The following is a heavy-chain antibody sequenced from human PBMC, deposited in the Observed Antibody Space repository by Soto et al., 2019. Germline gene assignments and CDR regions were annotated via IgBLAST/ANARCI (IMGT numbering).Heavy chain of an antibody. D-gene: IGHD2-2*01. J-gene: IGHJ4*02. V-gene: IGHV4-34*01. CDR1: GGSFSGYY. Sequence: QVQLQQWGAGLLKPSETLSLTCAVYGGSFSGYYWSWIRRPPGKGRGGFGEINHSGSTNYNPSLKSRVTISVDTSKNQFSLKLSSVTAADTAVYYCARGEVGCSSTSCYVEFDYWGQGTLVTVSS. CDR3: ARGEVGCSSTSCYVEFDY. CDR2: INHSGST.